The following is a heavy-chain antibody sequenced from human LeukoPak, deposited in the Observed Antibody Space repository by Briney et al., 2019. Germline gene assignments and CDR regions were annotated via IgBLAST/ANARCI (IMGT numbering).Heavy chain of an antibody. CDR1: GGSISSSSYY. CDR3: ANYSAGYAYYGS. Sequence: KPSETLSLTCTVSGGSISSSSYYWGWIRQPPGKGLEWIGGIYYSGSTYYNPSLKSRVTISVDTSKNQFSLKLSSVTAADTAVYYCANYSAGYAYYGSWGQGTLVTVSS. V-gene: IGHV4-39*01. CDR2: IYYSGST. D-gene: IGHD4-11*01. J-gene: IGHJ4*02.